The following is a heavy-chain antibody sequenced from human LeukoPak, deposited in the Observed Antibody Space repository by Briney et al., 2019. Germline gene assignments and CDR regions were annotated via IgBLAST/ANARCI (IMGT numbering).Heavy chain of an antibody. D-gene: IGHD5-18*01. J-gene: IGHJ4*02. CDR1: GFTFSSYG. V-gene: IGHV3-30*18. CDR3: AKDLGTYRYTGFDY. Sequence: GGSLRLSCAASGFTFSSYGMHWVRQAPGKGLEWVAVISYDGSNKYYADSVKGRFTISRDNSKNTLYLQMNSLRAEDTAVYYCAKDLGTYRYTGFDYWGQGTLVTVSS. CDR2: ISYDGSNK.